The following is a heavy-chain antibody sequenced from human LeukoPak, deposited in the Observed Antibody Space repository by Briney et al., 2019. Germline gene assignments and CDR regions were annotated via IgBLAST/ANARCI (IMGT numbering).Heavy chain of an antibody. CDR2: INPSGGST. J-gene: IGHJ1*01. V-gene: IGHV1-46*01. Sequence: GASVKVSCKASGYTFTSYYMHWVRQAPGQGLEWMGIINPSGGSTSYAQKFQGRVTITRDTSTSTVYMELSSLRSEDTAVYYCARDYCSSTSCYGHFQRWGQGTLVTVSS. CDR3: ARDYCSSTSCYGHFQR. CDR1: GYTFTSYY. D-gene: IGHD2-2*01.